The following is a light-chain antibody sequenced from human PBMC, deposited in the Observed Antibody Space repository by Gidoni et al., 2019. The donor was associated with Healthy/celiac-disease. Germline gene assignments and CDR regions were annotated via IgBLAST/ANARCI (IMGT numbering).Light chain of an antibody. CDR3: MQALQTPRT. Sequence: DIVMTQSALSLPVTPGEPASISCRSSQSLLHSNGYNYLVWYLQKPAQSPQLLIYLGSNRASGVPNRFSGSGSGTDFALKISRVEAENVGVYYCMQALQTPRTFGQGTKLEIK. CDR1: QSLLHSNGYNY. CDR2: LGS. J-gene: IGKJ2*01. V-gene: IGKV2-28*01.